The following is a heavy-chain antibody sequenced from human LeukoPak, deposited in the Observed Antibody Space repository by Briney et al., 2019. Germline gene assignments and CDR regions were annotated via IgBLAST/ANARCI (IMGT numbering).Heavy chain of an antibody. CDR1: GGSISSSSYY. CDR3: ASPTPDCSGGSCYSSDAFDI. V-gene: IGHV4-39*01. CDR2: IYYSGST. J-gene: IGHJ3*02. Sequence: SETLSLTCTVSGGSISSSSYYWGWIRQPPGKGLEWIGSIYYSGSTYYNPSLKSRVTISVDTSKNQLSLKLSSVTAADTAVYYCASPTPDCSGGSCYSSDAFDIWGQGTMVTVSS. D-gene: IGHD2-15*01.